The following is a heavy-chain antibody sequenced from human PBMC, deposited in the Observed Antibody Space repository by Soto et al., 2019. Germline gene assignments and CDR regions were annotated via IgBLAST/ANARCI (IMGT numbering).Heavy chain of an antibody. Sequence: EVQVVESGGGLVQPGGSLRLSCAVSGFTFSNYWMTWVRQAPGKGLEWVAYMNQDGSQIYYVDSLRGRFTISRDNAKISLYLQMNSRRVDDTAVYYCARDRGPNTPDYWGQGTLVTVSS. CDR3: ARDRGPNTPDY. J-gene: IGHJ4*02. CDR1: GFTFSNYW. D-gene: IGHD2-2*02. V-gene: IGHV3-7*01. CDR2: MNQDGSQI.